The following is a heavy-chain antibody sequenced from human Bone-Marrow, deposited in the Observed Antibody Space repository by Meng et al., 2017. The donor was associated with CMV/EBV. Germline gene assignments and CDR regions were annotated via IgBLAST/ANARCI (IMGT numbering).Heavy chain of an antibody. CDR3: ARVLRFLDGYYYYGMDV. CDR2: ISSSGSTI. CDR1: GFTVSSNY. D-gene: IGHD3-3*01. Sequence: GESLKISCAASGFTVSSNYMSWVRQAPGKGLEWVSYISSSGSTIYYADSVKGRFTISRDNAKNSLYLQMNSLRAEDTAVYYCARVLRFLDGYYYYGMDVWGQGTTVTVSS. J-gene: IGHJ6*02. V-gene: IGHV3-11*04.